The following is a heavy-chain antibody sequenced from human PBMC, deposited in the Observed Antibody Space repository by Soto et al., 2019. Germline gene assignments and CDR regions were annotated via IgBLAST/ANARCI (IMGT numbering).Heavy chain of an antibody. CDR2: ISSSSSTI. D-gene: IGHD1-7*01. CDR3: ARDPGYNWNYIVPNWFDP. CDR1: GFTFSSYS. Sequence: GGSLRLSCAASGFTFSSYSMNWVRQAPGKGLEWVSYISSSSSTIYYADSVKGRFTISRDNAKNSLYLQMNSLRDEDTAVYYCARDPGYNWNYIVPNWFDPWGQGTLVTVSS. J-gene: IGHJ5*02. V-gene: IGHV3-48*02.